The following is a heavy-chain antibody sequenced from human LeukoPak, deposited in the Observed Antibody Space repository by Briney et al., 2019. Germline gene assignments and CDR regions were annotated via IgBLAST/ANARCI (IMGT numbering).Heavy chain of an antibody. CDR1: GFTFSNYW. Sequence: GGSLRLSCAASGFTFSNYWMSWVRQAPGKGLEWVANIKQDGSEKYYVDSVKGRFTVSRDNAKNSLYLQMNSLRAEDTAVYYCARDIQLYNFDFWGQGTLVTVSS. V-gene: IGHV3-7*01. CDR3: ARDIQLYNFDF. D-gene: IGHD1-1*01. J-gene: IGHJ4*02. CDR2: IKQDGSEK.